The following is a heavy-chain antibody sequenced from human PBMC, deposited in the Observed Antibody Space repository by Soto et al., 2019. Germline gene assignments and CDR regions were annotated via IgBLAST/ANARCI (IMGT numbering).Heavy chain of an antibody. D-gene: IGHD6-13*01. Sequence: PSETLSLTCTVSGGSISSFYWSWIRQPPGKGLEWIGYIYNSRSTNYNPSLKSRVTISVDTSKNQFSLKLSSVTAAETAVYYCASSTPRLAAAGFVYWGQGTLVTVSS. CDR2: IYNSRST. J-gene: IGHJ4*02. CDR3: ASSTPRLAAAGFVY. CDR1: GGSISSFY. V-gene: IGHV4-59*01.